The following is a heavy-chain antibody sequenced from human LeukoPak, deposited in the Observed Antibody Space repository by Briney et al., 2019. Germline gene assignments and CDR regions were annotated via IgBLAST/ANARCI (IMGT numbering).Heavy chain of an antibody. CDR1: GGSISSYY. V-gene: IGHV4-59*01. J-gene: IGHJ4*02. CDR2: IYYSGST. CDR3: ARGPVTTGTNYFDY. Sequence: SETLSLTCTVSGGSISSYYWSWIRQPPGKGLEWIGYIYYSGSTNYNPSLKSRVTLSVDTSKNQFSLRLSSMTAADTAVYYCARGPVTTGTNYFDYWGQGTLVTVSS. D-gene: IGHD4-11*01.